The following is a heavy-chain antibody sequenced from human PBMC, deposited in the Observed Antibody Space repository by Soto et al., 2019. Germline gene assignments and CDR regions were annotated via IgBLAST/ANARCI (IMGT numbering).Heavy chain of an antibody. Sequence: EVQLLESGGGLVQPGGSLRLSCAASGFTFSSYAMSWVRQAPGKGLEWVSAISGSGGSTYYADSVKGRFTISRDNSKNTLYLQMNSLRPDDTAVYYCASGRSAIVGAKDYWGQGTLVTVSS. V-gene: IGHV3-23*01. CDR3: ASGRSAIVGAKDY. D-gene: IGHD1-26*01. J-gene: IGHJ4*02. CDR1: GFTFSSYA. CDR2: ISGSGGST.